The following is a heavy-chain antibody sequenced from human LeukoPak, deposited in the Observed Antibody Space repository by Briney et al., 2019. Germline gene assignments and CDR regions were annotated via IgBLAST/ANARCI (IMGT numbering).Heavy chain of an antibody. J-gene: IGHJ3*02. V-gene: IGHV5-51*01. CDR1: GYSFTSYW. CDR2: IYPGDSDT. D-gene: IGHD7-27*01. Sequence: GESLKISCTCSGYSFTSYWIGWVRQMPGKVLELMGIIYPGDSDTRYSPSFQGQVTISADKSISTAYLQWSSLKASDTAMYYCARVKNWGRDAFDIWGQGTMVTVSS. CDR3: ARVKNWGRDAFDI.